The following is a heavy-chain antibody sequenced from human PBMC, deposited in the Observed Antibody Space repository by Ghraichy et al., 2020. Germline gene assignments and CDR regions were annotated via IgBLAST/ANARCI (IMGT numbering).Heavy chain of an antibody. D-gene: IGHD3-22*01. Sequence: LSLTCAVSGFTFSKYAMSWVRQAPGKGLEWVSGISGSGHNTYYADSVKGRFTISRDNSKNTLYLQMNSLRDEDTAVYSCGSYYYETSGYVFGSGTWGQGPLVTVSS. J-gene: IGHJ5*02. CDR3: GSYYYETSGYVFGSGT. CDR1: GFTFSKYA. CDR2: ISGSGHNT. V-gene: IGHV3-23*01.